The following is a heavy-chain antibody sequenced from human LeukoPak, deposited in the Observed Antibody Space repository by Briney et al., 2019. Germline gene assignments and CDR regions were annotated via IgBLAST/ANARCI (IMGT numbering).Heavy chain of an antibody. CDR1: GGSIIGYH. D-gene: IGHD6-6*01. J-gene: IGHJ3*02. CDR3: AREYSSSSGRRAFDI. CDR2: IYYSGST. V-gene: IGHV4-59*08. Sequence: SETLSLTCTVSGGSIIGYHWSWIRQPPGKGLEWIGYIYYSGSTNYNPSLKSRLTISIGTSENQFSLKLSSVTATDTAVYYCAREYSSSSGRRAFDIWGQGTMVTVSS.